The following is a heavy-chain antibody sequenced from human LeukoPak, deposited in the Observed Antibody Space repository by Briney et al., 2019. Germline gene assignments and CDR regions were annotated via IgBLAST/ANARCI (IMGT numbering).Heavy chain of an antibody. CDR3: ARHQYAYYYFDY. CDR1: GGSISSYY. V-gene: IGHV4-59*08. D-gene: IGHD3-16*01. CDR2: VYYIGST. Sequence: SETLSLTCTVSGGSISSYYWSWIRQSPGKGLEWIGCVYYIGSTNYNPSLKSRVTISVDTSKNQFSLKLSSVTAADTAVYYCARHQYAYYYFDYWGRGTLVTVSS. J-gene: IGHJ4*02.